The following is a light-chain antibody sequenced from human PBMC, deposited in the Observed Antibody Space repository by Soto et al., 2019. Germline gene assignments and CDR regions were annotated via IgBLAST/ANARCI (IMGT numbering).Light chain of an antibody. J-gene: IGLJ2*01. CDR1: SSDVGGYNF. CDR2: NVY. V-gene: IGLV2-14*03. CDR3: NSYTGSSNLV. Sequence: QSALTQPASVSGSPGQSITISCTGTSSDVGGYNFVSWYQQHPGKAPKLMLYNVYDRPSGISHRFSGSRSGNTASLTISGLQAEDEAHYYCNSYTGSSNLVFGGGTKLTVL.